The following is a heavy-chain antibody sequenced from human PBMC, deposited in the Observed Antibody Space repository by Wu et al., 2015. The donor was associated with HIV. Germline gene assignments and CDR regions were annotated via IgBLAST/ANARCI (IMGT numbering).Heavy chain of an antibody. J-gene: IGHJ6*03. CDR3: ASGVPSRYCSSTSCYGYYYMDV. Sequence: QVQLVQSGAEVKKPGSSVKVSCKASGGTFSSYAISWVRQAPGQGLEWMGGIIPIFGTANYAPKFQGRVTITADESTSTAYMELSSLRSEDTAVYYCASGVPSRYCSSTSCYGYYYMDVWGKGTTVTVSS. D-gene: IGHD2-2*01. CDR1: GGTFSSYA. CDR2: IIPIFGTA. V-gene: IGHV1-69*12.